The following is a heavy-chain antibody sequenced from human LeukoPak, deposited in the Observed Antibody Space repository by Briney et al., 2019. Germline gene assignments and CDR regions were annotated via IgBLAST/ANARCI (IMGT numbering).Heavy chain of an antibody. V-gene: IGHV3-21*01. CDR1: GFTFSSYS. Sequence: GGSLRLSCAVSGFTFSSYSMNWVRQAPGKGLEWVSSISGSSTYIIYADSVRGRFTISRDDAKNSLFLQMNTLRAEDTALYYCARFETVAANWFEPWGQGTLVTVSS. D-gene: IGHD6-19*01. J-gene: IGHJ5*02. CDR2: ISGSSTYI. CDR3: ARFETVAANWFEP.